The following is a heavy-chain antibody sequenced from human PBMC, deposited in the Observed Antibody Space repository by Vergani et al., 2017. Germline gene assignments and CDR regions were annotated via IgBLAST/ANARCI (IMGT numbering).Heavy chain of an antibody. CDR2: INTKTGRS. J-gene: IGHJ4*02. V-gene: IGHV7-4-1*02. CDR3: ARGDESSGRKGNS. D-gene: IGHD3-22*01. Sequence: QVQLVQSGSELKKPGASVKASGKAFGYTFTNHILNWVRQAPGQRPEWMGWINTKTGRSTYATGFTGRFVFSLDTSVSTAHLQISGLKADDTAVYYCARGDESSGRKGNSWGQGTLVTVPP. CDR1: GYTFTNHI.